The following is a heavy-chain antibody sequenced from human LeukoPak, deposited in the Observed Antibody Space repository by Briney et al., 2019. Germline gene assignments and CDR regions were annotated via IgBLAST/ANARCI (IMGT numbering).Heavy chain of an antibody. CDR3: AREYCSGGSCYYGYNWFDP. J-gene: IGHJ5*02. Sequence: SDTLTITRTVSGGFISRYYWSWIQQPPGQGPDWIGYIYHSGSTNYNPSLTSRFTISVDTSMNQFSLKLSSVTAADAAVYYCAREYCSGGSCYYGYNWFDPWGQGTLVTVSS. V-gene: IGHV4-59*01. CDR2: IYHSGST. CDR1: GGFISRYY. D-gene: IGHD2-15*01.